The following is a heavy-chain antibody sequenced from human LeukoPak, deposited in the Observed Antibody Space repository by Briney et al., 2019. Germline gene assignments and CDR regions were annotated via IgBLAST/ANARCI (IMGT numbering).Heavy chain of an antibody. CDR2: ISGSGGST. J-gene: IGHJ4*02. Sequence: PGGSLRLSCAASGFTFSRYAMSWVRQAPGKGLEWVSAISGSGGSTYYADSVKGRFTISRDNSKNTLYLQMNSLRAEDTAVYYCASLVDSSGYSFDYWGQGTLVTVSS. CDR3: ASLVDSSGYSFDY. CDR1: GFTFSRYA. V-gene: IGHV3-23*01. D-gene: IGHD3-22*01.